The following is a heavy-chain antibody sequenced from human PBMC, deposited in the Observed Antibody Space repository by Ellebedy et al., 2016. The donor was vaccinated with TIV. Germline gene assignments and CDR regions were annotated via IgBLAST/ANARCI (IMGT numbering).Heavy chain of an antibody. V-gene: IGHV3-9*01. CDR2: ISWNSGSI. D-gene: IGHD5-12*01. Sequence: GGSLRLSXAASGFTFDDYAMHWVRQAPGKGLEWVSGISWNSGSIGYADSVKGRFTISRDNAKNSLYLQMNSLRAEDTALYFCAKDMASAYGMDVWGQGTTVTVSS. CDR3: AKDMASAYGMDV. J-gene: IGHJ6*02. CDR1: GFTFDDYA.